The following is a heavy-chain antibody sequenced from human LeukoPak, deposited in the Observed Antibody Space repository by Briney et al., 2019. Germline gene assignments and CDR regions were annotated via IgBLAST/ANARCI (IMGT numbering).Heavy chain of an antibody. CDR3: ARDVIHDYGDYGDY. D-gene: IGHD4-17*01. V-gene: IGHV1-18*01. Sequence: ASVKVSCKASGYTFTNYGISWVRQAPGQGLEWMGWISVYKGHTNYAQKFQGRVTMTTDTSTSTGYMELRSLRSDDTAVYYCARDVIHDYGDYGDYWGQGTLVTVSS. CDR1: GYTFTNYG. J-gene: IGHJ4*02. CDR2: ISVYKGHT.